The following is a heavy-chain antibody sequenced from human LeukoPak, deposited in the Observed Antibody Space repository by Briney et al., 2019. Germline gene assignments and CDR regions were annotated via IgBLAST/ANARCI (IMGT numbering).Heavy chain of an antibody. V-gene: IGHV4-34*01. CDR2: INHSGST. J-gene: IGHJ3*02. CDR3: ASRGRTSRYSYGSGDAFDI. D-gene: IGHD5-18*01. Sequence: PSETLSLTCAVYGGSFSGYYWSWIRQPPGKGLEWIGEINHSGSTNYDPSLKSRVTISVDTSKNQFSLKLSSVTAADTAVYYCASRGRTSRYSYGSGDAFDIWGQGTMVTVSS. CDR1: GGSFSGYY.